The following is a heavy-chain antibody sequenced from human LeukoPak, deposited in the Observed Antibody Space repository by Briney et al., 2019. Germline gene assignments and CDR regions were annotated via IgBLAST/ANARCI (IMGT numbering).Heavy chain of an antibody. D-gene: IGHD3-10*02. CDR2: ISGGGGST. V-gene: IGHV3-23*01. CDR3: AKDLRSGSPTGKDYMDV. CDR1: GFTFSSYA. Sequence: PGGSLRLSCAASGFTFSSYAMSWVRQVSGKGLEWVSVISGGGGSTYYADSVKGRFTISRDNSKNTLYLQMKSLRAEDTAVYYCAKDLRSGSPTGKDYMDVWGKGTTVTISS. J-gene: IGHJ6*03.